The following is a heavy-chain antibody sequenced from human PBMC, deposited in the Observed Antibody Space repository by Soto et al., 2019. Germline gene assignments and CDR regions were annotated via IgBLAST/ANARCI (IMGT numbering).Heavy chain of an antibody. Sequence: SETLSLTCAVYGGSFSGYYWSWIRQPPGKGLEWIGEINHSGSTNYNPSLKSRVTISVDTSKNQFSLKLSSVTAADTAVYYCARGRLWFGENYFDYWGQGTLVTVSS. J-gene: IGHJ4*02. CDR1: GGSFSGYY. CDR3: ARGRLWFGENYFDY. D-gene: IGHD3-10*01. V-gene: IGHV4-34*01. CDR2: INHSGST.